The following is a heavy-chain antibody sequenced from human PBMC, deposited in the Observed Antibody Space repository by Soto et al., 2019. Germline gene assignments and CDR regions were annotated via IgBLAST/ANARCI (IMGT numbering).Heavy chain of an antibody. J-gene: IGHJ4*02. CDR1: GYTFTSND. CDR3: ARPLCSSTRCGPYFFDS. CDR2: MNPDNGKT. Sequence: QVQLMQSGAEVKKPGASVKVSCKASGYTFTSNDINWVRQAPGQGPEWMGWMNPDNGKTGFAQKFQGRITMTRNTSISTAYMELSSLRSDDTAVYFCARPLCSSTRCGPYFFDSCGQGSLVTVSS. V-gene: IGHV1-8*01. D-gene: IGHD2-2*01.